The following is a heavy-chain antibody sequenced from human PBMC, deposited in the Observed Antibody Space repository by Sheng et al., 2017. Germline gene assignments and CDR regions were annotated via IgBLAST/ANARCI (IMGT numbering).Heavy chain of an antibody. J-gene: IGHJ4*02. CDR2: IRFDGSHR. Sequence: QVQVVESGGGVVQPGAFLRLSCAASGFTFSSYGMHWVRQAPGKGLEWVAFIRFDGSHRYYADSVKGRFTISRDNSKNTLYLQMDSLRAEDTAVYYCAKDRSYCDSSTCSARGGDYWGQGTLVTVPS. D-gene: IGHD3-22*01. V-gene: IGHV3-30*02. CDR3: AKDRSYCDSSTCSARGGDY. CDR1: GFTFSSYG.